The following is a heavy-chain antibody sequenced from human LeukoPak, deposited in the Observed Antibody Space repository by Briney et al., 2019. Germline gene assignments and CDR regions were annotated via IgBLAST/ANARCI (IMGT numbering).Heavy chain of an antibody. CDR1: GGSFSGYY. V-gene: IGHV4-34*01. CDR3: ARGQGGYRRGRFDY. J-gene: IGHJ4*02. D-gene: IGHD2-2*03. Sequence: PSETLSLTCTVDGGSFSGYYWTWVRQPPGKGLEWIGEINHSGSTNYNPSLKSRVTISVDTSKNQFSLKLSSVTAADAAVYYCARGQGGYRRGRFDYWGQGTLVTVSS. CDR2: INHSGST.